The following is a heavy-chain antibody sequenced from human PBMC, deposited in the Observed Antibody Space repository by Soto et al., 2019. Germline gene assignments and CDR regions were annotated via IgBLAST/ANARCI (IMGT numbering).Heavy chain of an antibody. CDR3: AREGDVWGSFRYFDY. D-gene: IGHD3-16*02. CDR2: ISPYNGNT. V-gene: IGHV1-18*04. J-gene: IGHJ4*02. Sequence: QVQLVQSGVEVQKPGASVKVSCKASGYTFTSYVINWLRQAPGQGLEWMGWISPYNGNTNYGQKLQGRVTMTTYTSTSIAYMELRSLRSDDTAVYYCAREGDVWGSFRYFDYWGQGTLVTVSS. CDR1: GYTFTSYV.